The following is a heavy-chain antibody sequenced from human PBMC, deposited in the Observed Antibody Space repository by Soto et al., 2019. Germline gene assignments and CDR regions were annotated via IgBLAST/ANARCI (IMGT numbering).Heavy chain of an antibody. CDR1: GGSISSYY. J-gene: IGHJ6*04. D-gene: IGHD3-3*01. Sequence: SETLYLTCTVSGGSISSYYWSWIRQPPGKGLEWIGYIYYSGSTNYNPSLKSRVTISVDTSKNQFSLKLSSVTAADTAVYYCARHVGDFWSGYYSDVWGKGTTVTVSS. CDR3: ARHVGDFWSGYYSDV. V-gene: IGHV4-59*08. CDR2: IYYSGST.